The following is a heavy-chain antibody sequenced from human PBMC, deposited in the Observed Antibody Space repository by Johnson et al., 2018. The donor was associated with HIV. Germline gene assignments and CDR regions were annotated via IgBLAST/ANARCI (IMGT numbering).Heavy chain of an antibody. V-gene: IGHV3-66*01. Sequence: VQLVESGGGLVHPGGSLRLSCAASGFTVSSNYMNWVRQAPGKGLEWVSVIYSGGGTYYEDSVKARFTVSRDNYKNTLYLQMNSLRGEDTAVYYCAKVHSSSSNGFDIWGQGTMVTVSS. CDR3: AKVHSSSSNGFDI. CDR2: IYSGGGT. J-gene: IGHJ3*02. D-gene: IGHD6-6*01. CDR1: GFTVSSNY.